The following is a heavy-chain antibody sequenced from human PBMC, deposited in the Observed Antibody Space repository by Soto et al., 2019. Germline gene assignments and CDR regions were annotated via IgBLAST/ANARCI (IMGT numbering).Heavy chain of an antibody. CDR2: IKSKTDGGTT. Sequence: GGSLRLSCAASGFTFSNAWMNWVLQAPGKGLEWVGRIKSKTDGGTTDYAAPVKGRFTISRDDSKNTLYLQMNSLKTEDTAVYYCTTVLPVTIFGVVNIYWGQGTLVTVSS. CDR1: GFTFSNAW. J-gene: IGHJ4*01. D-gene: IGHD3-3*01. V-gene: IGHV3-15*07. CDR3: TTVLPVTIFGVVNIY.